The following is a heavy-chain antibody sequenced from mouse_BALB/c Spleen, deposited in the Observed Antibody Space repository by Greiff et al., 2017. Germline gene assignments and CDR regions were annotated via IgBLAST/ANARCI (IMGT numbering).Heavy chain of an antibody. D-gene: IGHD3-3*01. CDR1: GFTFSSYT. CDR2: ISNGGGST. V-gene: IGHV5-12-2*01. Sequence: EVKLEESGGGLVQSGGSLKLSCAASGFTFSSYTMSWVRQTPEKRLEWVAYISNGGGSTYCPDTVKGRCTISRDNAKNTLYLQMNSLTSEDTAIYYCARQGTSRAVDYWGQGTSVTVSS. CDR3: ARQGTSRAVDY. J-gene: IGHJ4*01.